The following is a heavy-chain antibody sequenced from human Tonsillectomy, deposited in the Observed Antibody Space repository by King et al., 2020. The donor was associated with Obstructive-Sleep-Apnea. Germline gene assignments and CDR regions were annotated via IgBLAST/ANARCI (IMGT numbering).Heavy chain of an antibody. CDR3: ARGGEDYYDSSGYYYGPVDY. V-gene: IGHV3-30*04. Sequence: VQLVESGGGVVQPGRSLRLSCAASGFAFSTYAIHWVRQAPGKGLEWVAVISYDGSNKYYADSVKGRFTISRDNSKNTLYLQMNSLRAEDTAVYYCARGGEDYYDSSGYYYGPVDYWGQGTLVTVSS. J-gene: IGHJ4*02. CDR2: ISYDGSNK. CDR1: GFAFSTYA. D-gene: IGHD3-22*01.